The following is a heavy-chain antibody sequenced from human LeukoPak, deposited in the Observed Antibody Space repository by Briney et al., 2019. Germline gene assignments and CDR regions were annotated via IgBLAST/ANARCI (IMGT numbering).Heavy chain of an antibody. V-gene: IGHV4-61*02. CDR1: GASITSDNCY. CDR2: IYTSGST. D-gene: IGHD5-18*01. Sequence: PSETLSLTCTVSGASITSDNCYWTWIRRPARKGLELIGRIYTSGSTNYNPSLKSRVTISLDTSKNQFSLKLTSVSAADTAVYYCARGRRFTYGLFEYWGQGTLVTVSS. J-gene: IGHJ4*02. CDR3: ARGRRFTYGLFEY.